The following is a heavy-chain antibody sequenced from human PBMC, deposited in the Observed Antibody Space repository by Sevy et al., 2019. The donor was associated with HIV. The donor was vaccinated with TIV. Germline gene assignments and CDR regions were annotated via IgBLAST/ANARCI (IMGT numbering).Heavy chain of an antibody. CDR2: IYYSGST. CDR1: GGSISSGGYY. Sequence: SETLSLTCTVSGGSISSGGYYWSWVRQHPGKGLEWIGYIYYSGSTYYNPSPKSRVTISVDTSKNQFSLKLTSVTAADTAGNYCARDAVVVPAAMFGMDVWGQGTTVTVSS. V-gene: IGHV4-31*03. CDR3: ARDAVVVPAAMFGMDV. D-gene: IGHD2-2*01. J-gene: IGHJ6*02.